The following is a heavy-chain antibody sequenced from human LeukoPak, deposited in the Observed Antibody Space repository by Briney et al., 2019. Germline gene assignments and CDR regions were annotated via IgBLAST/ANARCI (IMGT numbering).Heavy chain of an antibody. J-gene: IGHJ4*02. CDR3: VKSGGYGLIDY. CDR2: IYYTGST. D-gene: IGHD6-19*01. Sequence: SETLYLTCAVSGASISGSGYYLGWIRQPPGKGLEWIGNIYYTGSTYYNASLQSRVTISIDMSKNQFSLRLSSVTAADTAMYYCVKSGGYGLIDYWGQGTLVTVSS. CDR1: GASISGSGYY. V-gene: IGHV4-39*01.